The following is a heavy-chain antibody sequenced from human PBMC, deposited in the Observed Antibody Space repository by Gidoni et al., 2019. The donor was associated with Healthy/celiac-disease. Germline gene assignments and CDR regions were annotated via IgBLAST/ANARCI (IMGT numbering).Heavy chain of an antibody. CDR2: IYYSGST. CDR1: GGSISSSSYY. Sequence: QLQLQESGPGLVKPSETLSLTCTVSGGSISSSSYYWGWIRQPPGKGLEWIGSIYYSGSTYYNPSLKSRVTISVDTSKNQFSLKLSSVTAADTAVYYCARQGRIAVAGLRGWFDPWGQGTLVTVSS. CDR3: ARQGRIAVAGLRGWFDP. V-gene: IGHV4-39*01. J-gene: IGHJ5*02. D-gene: IGHD6-19*01.